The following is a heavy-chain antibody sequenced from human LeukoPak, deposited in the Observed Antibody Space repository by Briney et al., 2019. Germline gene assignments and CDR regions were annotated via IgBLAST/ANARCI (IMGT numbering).Heavy chain of an antibody. CDR3: ARAQIFGVVTPHFDY. CDR1: GFTFSSYE. V-gene: IGHV3-48*03. CDR2: ISSSGSTI. D-gene: IGHD3-3*01. J-gene: IGHJ4*02. Sequence: PGGSLRLSCAASGFTFSSYEMNWVRQAPGKGLEWVSYISSSGSTIYYADSVKGRFTISRDNAKNSLYLQMNSLRAEDTAVYYCARAQIFGVVTPHFDYWGQGTLVTVSS.